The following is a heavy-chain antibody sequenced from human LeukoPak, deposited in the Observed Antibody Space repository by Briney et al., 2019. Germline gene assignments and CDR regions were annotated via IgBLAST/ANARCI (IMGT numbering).Heavy chain of an antibody. D-gene: IGHD3-3*01. CDR1: GFTFDNYA. Sequence: GRSLRLSCAASGFTFDNYAMHWVRRAPGKGLEWVAGINWNGRNVGYAESVKGRFTISRDDAKHSLYLQMDSLRAEDMAFYYCAKGTYYDFWSGYLDHWGQGTLVTVSS. CDR2: INWNGRNV. V-gene: IGHV3-9*03. CDR3: AKGTYYDFWSGYLDH. J-gene: IGHJ4*02.